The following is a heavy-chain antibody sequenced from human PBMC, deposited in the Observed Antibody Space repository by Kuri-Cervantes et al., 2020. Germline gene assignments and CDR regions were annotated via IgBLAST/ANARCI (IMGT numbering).Heavy chain of an antibody. D-gene: IGHD3-10*01. V-gene: IGHV3-30*18. CDR1: GFTFSSSG. CDR3: AKLWLWFGETNDY. J-gene: IGHJ4*02. CDR2: ISYDGSNK. Sequence: GGSLRLSCAASGFTFSSSGMHWVRQAPGKGLDWVTIISYDGSNKYYADSVKGRFTISRDNSKNTLYLQMNSLRAEDTAVYYCAKLWLWFGETNDYWGQGTLVTVSS.